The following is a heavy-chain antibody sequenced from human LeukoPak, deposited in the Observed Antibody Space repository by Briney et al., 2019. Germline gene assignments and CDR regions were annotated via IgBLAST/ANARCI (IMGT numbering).Heavy chain of an antibody. CDR2: IYHSGGT. CDR3: ARGYMTTFVGGYYFDY. Sequence: PSETLSLTCTVSGGSISSGGYYWSWIRQPPGKGLEWIGYIYHSGGTYYNPSLKSRVTISVDRSKNQFSLKLSSVTAADTAVYYCARGYMTTFVGGYYFDYWGQGTLVAVSS. J-gene: IGHJ4*02. D-gene: IGHD4-11*01. V-gene: IGHV4-30-2*01. CDR1: GGSISSGGYY.